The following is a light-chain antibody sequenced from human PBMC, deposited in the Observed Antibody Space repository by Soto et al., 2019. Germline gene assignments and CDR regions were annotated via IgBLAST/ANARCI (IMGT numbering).Light chain of an antibody. CDR2: LNSDGSH. V-gene: IGLV4-69*01. CDR3: QTWVTGIYV. J-gene: IGLJ1*01. Sequence: QLVLTQSPSASASLGASVKLTCTLSSGHSYYAIAWHQQQPEKGPRYLMKLNSDGSHSKGDGIPDRFSASSSGAERYLTISSLQSEDEADYYCQTWVTGIYVFGTGTKVTVL. CDR1: SGHSYYA.